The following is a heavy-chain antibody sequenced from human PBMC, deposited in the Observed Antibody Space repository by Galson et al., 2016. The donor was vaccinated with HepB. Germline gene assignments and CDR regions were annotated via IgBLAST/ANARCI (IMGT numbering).Heavy chain of an antibody. J-gene: IGHJ4*02. D-gene: IGHD4-17*01. Sequence: SLRLSCAASGFRVSGNYMNWVRQAPGKGLQWVSIIYSGGRTYYADSVNGRFTIPRDNSKNTVYLQMDRLRAEDTAVYYCARAYGVDSYHFNDWGQGTLVIVSS. CDR2: IYSGGRT. V-gene: IGHV3-53*01. CDR1: GFRVSGNY. CDR3: ARAYGVDSYHFND.